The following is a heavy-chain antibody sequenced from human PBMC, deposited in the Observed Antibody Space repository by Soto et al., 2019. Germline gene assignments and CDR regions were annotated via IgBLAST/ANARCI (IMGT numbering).Heavy chain of an antibody. CDR3: AREEGSGWFWFDP. CDR2: INAGNGNT. J-gene: IGHJ5*02. Sequence: ASVKVSCKASGYTFTSYAMHWVRQAPGQRLEWMGWINAGNGNTKYSQKFQGRVTITRDTSASTAYMELSSLRSEDTAVYYCAREEGSGWFWFDPWGQGTLVTVPS. CDR1: GYTFTSYA. V-gene: IGHV1-3*01. D-gene: IGHD6-19*01.